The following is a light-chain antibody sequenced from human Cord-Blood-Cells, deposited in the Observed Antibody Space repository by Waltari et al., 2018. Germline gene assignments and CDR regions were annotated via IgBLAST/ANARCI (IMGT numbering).Light chain of an antibody. CDR2: AAS. J-gene: IGKJ1*01. CDR1: QSISSY. Sequence: DIQMTQSSSSLSASVGDRVTITCRASQSISSYLNWYQQKPGKAPKLLIYAASSLQSGVPSRFSGSGSGTDFTLTISSLQPEDFATYYCQQSYSRTTFGQGTKVEIK. V-gene: IGKV1-39*01. CDR3: QQSYSRTT.